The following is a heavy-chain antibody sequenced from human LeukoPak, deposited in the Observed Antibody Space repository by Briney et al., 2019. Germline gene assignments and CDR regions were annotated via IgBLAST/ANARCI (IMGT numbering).Heavy chain of an antibody. CDR3: ASRGAYHPRYFHH. J-gene: IGHJ1*01. Sequence: PSETLSLTCTVSGGSISSTIDYWGWIRQPPGKGLEWIGDIFYSGNSYYDPSLKSRVTMSVDTSKNQFSLNLASVTAADTAVYYCASRGAYHPRYFHHWGQGTLVTVSS. CDR2: IFYSGNS. D-gene: IGHD3-10*01. V-gene: IGHV4-39*01. CDR1: GGSISSTIDY.